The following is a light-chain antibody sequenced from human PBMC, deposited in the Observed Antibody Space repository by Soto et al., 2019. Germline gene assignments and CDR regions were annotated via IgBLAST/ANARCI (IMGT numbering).Light chain of an antibody. J-gene: IGLJ3*02. Sequence: QSVLTQPPSASGSPGQSVTISCTGTSSDVGGYNYVSWYQQHPGKAPKLMIYEVSKRPSGVPDRFSGSKSGNTASLTVSGLQGEDEADYYCTSYAGDTSLGVLGGGTKVTFL. CDR3: TSYAGDTSLGV. V-gene: IGLV2-8*01. CDR1: SSDVGGYNY. CDR2: EVS.